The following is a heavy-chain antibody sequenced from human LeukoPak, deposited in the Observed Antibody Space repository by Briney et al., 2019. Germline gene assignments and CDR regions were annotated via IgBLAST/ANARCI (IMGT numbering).Heavy chain of an antibody. J-gene: IGHJ4*02. V-gene: IGHV5-51*01. D-gene: IGHD2-2*02. CDR1: GFSFSMYW. CDR2: IYPGDSDT. CDR3: ARRQGSNTACPPDF. Sequence: GESLKISGKGSGFSFSMYWIGWVRQMPGKGLEWMGIIYPGDSDTRYSPSFQGQVTISVDKSISTAYLHWSSLKASDTAMYYCARRQGSNTACPPDFWGEGTLVTVSS.